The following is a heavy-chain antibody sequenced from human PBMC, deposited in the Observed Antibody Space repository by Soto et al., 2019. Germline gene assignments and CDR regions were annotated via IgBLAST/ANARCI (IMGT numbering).Heavy chain of an antibody. V-gene: IGHV3-33*01. D-gene: IGHD3-16*01. J-gene: IGHJ4*02. CDR3: ARDLWGSYDHFDY. CDR1: GFTFSSYG. CDR2: IWYDGSNK. Sequence: QVQLVESGGGVVQPGRSLRLSCAASGFTFSSYGMHWVRQAPGKGLEWVAVIWYDGSNKYYADSVKGRFTISRDNSKNTLYLQMNSLRAEDTAVYYCARDLWGSYDHFDYWGQGTLVTVSS.